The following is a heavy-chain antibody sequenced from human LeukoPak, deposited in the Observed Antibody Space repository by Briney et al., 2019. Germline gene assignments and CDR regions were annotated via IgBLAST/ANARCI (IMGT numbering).Heavy chain of an antibody. J-gene: IGHJ4*02. Sequence: PGGSLRLSCAASGFTFSSYWMHWVRQAPGKGLVWVSRINSDGSSTSYADSVKGRFTISGDNAKNTLYLQMNSLRAEDTAVYYCARPGGYSNYVGWGQGTLVTVSS. CDR1: GFTFSSYW. V-gene: IGHV3-74*01. CDR3: ARPGGYSNYVG. D-gene: IGHD4-11*01. CDR2: INSDGSST.